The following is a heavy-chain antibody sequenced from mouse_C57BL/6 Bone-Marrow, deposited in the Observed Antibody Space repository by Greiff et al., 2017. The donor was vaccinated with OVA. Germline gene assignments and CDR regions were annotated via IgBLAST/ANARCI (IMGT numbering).Heavy chain of an antibody. CDR3: ARRGLRLLYAMDY. Sequence: EVQLVESGPELVKPGASVKIPCKASGYTFTDYNMDWVKQSHGKSLEWIGDINPNNGGTIYNQKFKGKATLTVDKSSSTAYMELRSLTSEDTAVYYCARRGLRLLYAMDYWGQGTSVTVSS. CDR1: GYTFTDYN. CDR2: INPNNGGT. J-gene: IGHJ4*01. V-gene: IGHV1-18*01. D-gene: IGHD2-4*01.